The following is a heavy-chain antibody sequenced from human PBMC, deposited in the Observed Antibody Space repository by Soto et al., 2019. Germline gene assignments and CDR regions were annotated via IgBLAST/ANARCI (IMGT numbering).Heavy chain of an antibody. CDR2: ISYDGSNK. Sequence: QVQLVESGGGVVQPGRSLRLSCAASGFTFSSYGMHWVRQAPGKGLEWVAVISYDGSNKYYADSVKGRFTISRDNSKNTLYLPMKSLRGEDHAVYYCAKERDVGGVAAPFGYRGQGTLVTVSS. D-gene: IGHD2-15*01. J-gene: IGHJ4*02. V-gene: IGHV3-30*18. CDR1: GFTFSSYG. CDR3: AKERDVGGVAAPFGY.